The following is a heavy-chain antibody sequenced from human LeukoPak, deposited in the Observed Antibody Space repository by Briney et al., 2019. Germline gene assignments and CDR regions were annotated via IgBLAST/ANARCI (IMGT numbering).Heavy chain of an antibody. CDR1: GFTFSSYA. V-gene: IGHV3-23*01. D-gene: IGHD3-10*01. CDR3: AKDRIWFGEFNWFDP. J-gene: IGHJ5*02. Sequence: TGGSLRLSCAASGFTFSSYAMSWVRQAPGKGLEWVSAISGSGGSTYYADSVKGRFTISRDNSKNTLYLQMSSLRAEDTAVYYCAKDRIWFGEFNWFDPWGQGTLVTVSS. CDR2: ISGSGGST.